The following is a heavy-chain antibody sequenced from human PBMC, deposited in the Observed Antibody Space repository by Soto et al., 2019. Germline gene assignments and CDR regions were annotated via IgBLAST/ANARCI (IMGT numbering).Heavy chain of an antibody. D-gene: IGHD2-2*01. CDR1: GFTFSSYA. Sequence: QVQLVESGGGVVQPGRSLRLSCAASGFTFSSYAMHWVRQAPGKGLEWVAVISYDGSNNYYADSGKGRFTISRDNYRNTRYLQIHSLRAEDTAVYSCARDRKYGDYDCGMDVWGLGTTVTVSS. J-gene: IGHJ6*01. CDR2: ISYDGSNN. V-gene: IGHV3-30-3*01. CDR3: ARDRKYGDYDCGMDV.